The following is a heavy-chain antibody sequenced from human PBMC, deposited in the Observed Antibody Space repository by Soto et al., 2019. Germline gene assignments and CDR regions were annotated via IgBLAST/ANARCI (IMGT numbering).Heavy chain of an antibody. CDR3: ARGHYDILTGYYRDFDY. D-gene: IGHD3-9*01. V-gene: IGHV1-69*13. CDR2: IIPIFGTA. CDR1: GGTFSSYA. J-gene: IGHJ4*02. Sequence: SVKVSCKASGGTFSSYAISWVRQAPGQGLEWMGGIIPIFGTANYAQKFQGRVTITADESTSTAYMELSSLRSEDTAVYYCARGHYDILTGYYRDFDYWGQGTLVTVSS.